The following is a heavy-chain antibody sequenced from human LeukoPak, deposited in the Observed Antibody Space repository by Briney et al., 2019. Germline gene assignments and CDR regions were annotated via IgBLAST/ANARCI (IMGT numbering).Heavy chain of an antibody. V-gene: IGHV3-33*01. Sequence: LSGGSLRLSCSASGITFSSYGMNWVRQAPGKGLEWVAVIWYDGSNKYYGDSVKSRFTISRDNSKNTPYLQMNGLRAEDTAVYYCARHRNSGSHYRPDAFDIWGQGTMVTVSS. CDR3: ARHRNSGSHYRPDAFDI. CDR1: GITFSSYG. D-gene: IGHD1-26*01. CDR2: IWYDGSNK. J-gene: IGHJ3*02.